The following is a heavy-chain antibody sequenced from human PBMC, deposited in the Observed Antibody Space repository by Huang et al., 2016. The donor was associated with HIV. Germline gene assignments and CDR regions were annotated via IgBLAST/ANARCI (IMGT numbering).Heavy chain of an antibody. J-gene: IGHJ6*02. V-gene: IGHV1-2*02. CDR3: ARDSRYWSSGTSGWYYFYGLDV. CDR2: INPSRGGT. D-gene: IGHD2-2*01. CDR1: GYTFTGYY. Sequence: QVHLVQSGAEVKKPGASVKVSCKASGYTFTGYYIHWVRQAPGQGLEWMGWINPSRGGTNSAQTFQDRTTMTRDTSINPAYMELRRLKSDDTAIYYCARDSRYWSSGTSGWYYFYGLDVWGQGTAVTVS.